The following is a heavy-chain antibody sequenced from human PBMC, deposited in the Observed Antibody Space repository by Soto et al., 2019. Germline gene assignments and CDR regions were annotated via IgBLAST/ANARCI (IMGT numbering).Heavy chain of an antibody. J-gene: IGHJ4*02. CDR3: SKSLDY. V-gene: IGHV3-7*01. Sequence: GGSLRLSCAASGFTFNGNWMDWVRQAPGKGLEWVANINQDGSEKNYVDSVKGRFTISRDNAKNSLYLQMSSLTAEDSALYYCSKSLDYWGQGALVTVSS. CDR2: INQDGSEK. CDR1: GFTFNGNW.